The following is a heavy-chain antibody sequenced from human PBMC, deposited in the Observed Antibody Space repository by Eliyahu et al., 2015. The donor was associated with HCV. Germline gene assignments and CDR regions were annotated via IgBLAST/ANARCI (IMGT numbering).Heavy chain of an antibody. CDR1: GFAFNTYA. Sequence: EVQXLESGGGVVQPXGSLRXSCAASGFAFNTYAMTWVRQAPGXGLXWXSAINYSGGTTYYAESVKGRFXISRDNSKNTLYLQXNSLRVDDTAVYYCVREWQVDYWGQGILVTVAS. CDR2: INYSGGTT. J-gene: IGHJ4*02. CDR3: VREWQVDY. D-gene: IGHD5-24*01. V-gene: IGHV3-23*01.